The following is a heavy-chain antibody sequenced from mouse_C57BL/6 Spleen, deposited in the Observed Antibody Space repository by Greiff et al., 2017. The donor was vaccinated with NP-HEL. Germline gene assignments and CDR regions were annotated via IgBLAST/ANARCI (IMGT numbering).Heavy chain of an antibody. D-gene: IGHD2-3*01. CDR1: GYTFTDYY. V-gene: IGHV1-19*01. CDR3: ARWLLQDAMDY. CDR2: INPYNGGT. J-gene: IGHJ4*01. Sequence: VQLQQSGPVLVKPGASVKMSCKASGYTFTDYYMNWVKQSHGKSLEWIGVINPYNGGTSYNQKFKGKATLTVDMSSSTAYMELNSLTSEDSAVYYCARWLLQDAMDYWGQGTSVTVSS.